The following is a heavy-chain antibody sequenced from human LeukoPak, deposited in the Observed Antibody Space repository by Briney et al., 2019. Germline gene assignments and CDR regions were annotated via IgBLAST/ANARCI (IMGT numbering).Heavy chain of an antibody. V-gene: IGHV5-51*01. J-gene: IGHJ4*02. CDR1: GYSFTSYW. CDR2: IYHIGSS. Sequence: GESLKISCKGSGYSFTSYWIGWVRQMPGKGLEWMGIIYHIGSSSYNPSLNSRVTMSIDTSTNQFSLRLSSVTAADTAIYYCARETSWRYFDYWGQGILVTVSS. D-gene: IGHD5-24*01. CDR3: ARETSWRYFDY.